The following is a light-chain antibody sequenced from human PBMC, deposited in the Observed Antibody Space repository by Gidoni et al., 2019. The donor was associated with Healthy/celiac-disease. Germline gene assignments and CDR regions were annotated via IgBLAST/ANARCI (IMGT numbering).Light chain of an antibody. CDR3: QQYGSSPPCS. CDR2: GAS. J-gene: IGKJ2*04. CDR1: QSVSSSY. V-gene: IGKV3-20*01. Sequence: EIVLTQSPGTLSLSPGERATLSCRASQSVSSSYLAWYQQKPGQAPRLLIYGASSRATGIPDRFSGSGSGTDFTLTISRLEPEDFAVYYCQQYGSSPPCSFGQGIKLEIK.